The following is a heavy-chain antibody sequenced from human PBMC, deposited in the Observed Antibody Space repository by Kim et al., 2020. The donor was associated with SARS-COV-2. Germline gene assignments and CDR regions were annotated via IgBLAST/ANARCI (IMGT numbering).Heavy chain of an antibody. CDR3: ARLTSGTDGYEPDAFDM. CDR1: GYAFSTYW. CDR2: IYPNDSDT. D-gene: IGHD5-12*01. V-gene: IGHV5-51*01. J-gene: IGHJ3*02. Sequence: GESLKISCKGSGYAFSTYWIAWVRQMPGKGLEWMGIIYPNDSDTSYSPSFQGQVTMSADKSIDTAFLQWRSLKATDTAMFYCARLTSGTDGYEPDAFDMWGQGTMVTVSS.